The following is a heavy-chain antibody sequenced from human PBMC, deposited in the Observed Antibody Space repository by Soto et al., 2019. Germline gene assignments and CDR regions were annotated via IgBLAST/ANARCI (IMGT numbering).Heavy chain of an antibody. Sequence: QVQLVQSGAEVKKPGSSVTVSCKASGGTFSSYASSWVRQATGQGLEWMGGIIPIFGTANYAQKFQGRVTITADESTRTAYMERSSLRSEDTDVYYCAREVWAGVSGYDLDYWGQGTLVTVSS. CDR1: GGTFSSYA. CDR3: AREVWAGVSGYDLDY. CDR2: IIPIFGTA. V-gene: IGHV1-69*12. D-gene: IGHD5-12*01. J-gene: IGHJ4*02.